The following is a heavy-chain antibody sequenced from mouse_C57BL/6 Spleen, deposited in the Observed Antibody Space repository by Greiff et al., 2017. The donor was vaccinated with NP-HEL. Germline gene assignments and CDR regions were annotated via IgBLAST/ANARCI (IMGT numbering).Heavy chain of an antibody. J-gene: IGHJ2*01. CDR3: TTERDY. V-gene: IGHV14-4*01. CDR1: GFNIKDDY. Sequence: EVKLMESGAELVRPGASVKLSCTASGFNIKDDYMHWVKQRPEQGLEWIGWIDPENGDTEYASKFQGKATITADTSSNTAYLQLSSLTSEDTAVYYCTTERDYWGQGTTLTVSS. CDR2: IDPENGDT.